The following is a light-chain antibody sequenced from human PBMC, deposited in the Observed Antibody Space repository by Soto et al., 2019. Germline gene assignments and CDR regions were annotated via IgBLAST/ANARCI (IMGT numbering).Light chain of an antibody. J-gene: IGKJ2*01. V-gene: IGKV1-5*01. CDR3: KQLDDYSHAT. Sequence: DVQMTQSPSTLSASVGDRVTISCRTSQDIGNFLAWYQHKPGKAPKLLIYDASTLQTGVPSRFRASGFGTEFTLTIRGLRPDDIATYYCKQLDDYSHATFGQGTKGEIK. CDR2: DAS. CDR1: QDIGNF.